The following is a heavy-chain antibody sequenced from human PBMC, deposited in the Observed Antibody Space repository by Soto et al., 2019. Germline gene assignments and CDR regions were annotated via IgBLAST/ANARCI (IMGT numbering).Heavy chain of an antibody. CDR2: IIANFGKT. Sequence: ASVKVSCKASGGTFSSYAISWVRQAPGQGLEWMGGIIANFGKTNYAQKLQGRVTMTTDTSTSTAYMELRSLRSDDMAVYYCARSLYSGYDSPGYWGQGTLVTVSS. V-gene: IGHV1-18*03. CDR3: ARSLYSGYDSPGY. D-gene: IGHD5-12*01. CDR1: GGTFSSYA. J-gene: IGHJ4*02.